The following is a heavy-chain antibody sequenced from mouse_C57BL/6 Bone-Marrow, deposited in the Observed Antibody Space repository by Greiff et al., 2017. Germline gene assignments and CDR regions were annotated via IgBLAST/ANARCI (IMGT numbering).Heavy chain of an antibody. CDR1: GYTFTSYW. CDR3: ARYGSSYVWYFDV. CDR2: IDPNSGGT. Sequence: QVQLQQPGAELVKPGASVKLSCKASGYTFTSYWMHWVKRRPGRGLEWIGRIDPNSGGTKYNEKFKSKATLTVDKPSSTAYMQLSSLTSEDSAVYYCARYGSSYVWYFDVWGTGTTVTVSS. J-gene: IGHJ1*03. D-gene: IGHD1-1*01. V-gene: IGHV1-72*01.